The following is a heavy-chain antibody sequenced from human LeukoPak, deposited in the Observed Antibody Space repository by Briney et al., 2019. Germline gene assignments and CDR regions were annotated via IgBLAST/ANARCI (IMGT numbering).Heavy chain of an antibody. J-gene: IGHJ4*02. CDR1: GVSISSGGYY. CDR2: IYYSGST. V-gene: IGHV4-31*03. CDR3: ARDVVAGHSSSSPN. D-gene: IGHD6-6*01. Sequence: SETLSLTCTVSGVSISSGGYYWSWIRQHPGKGLEWIGYIYYSGSTYYNPSLKSRVTISVDTSKNQFSLKLSSVTAADTAVYYCARDVVAGHSSSSPNWGQGTLVTVSS.